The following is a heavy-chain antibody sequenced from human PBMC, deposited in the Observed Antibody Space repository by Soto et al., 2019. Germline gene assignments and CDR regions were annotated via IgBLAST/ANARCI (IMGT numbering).Heavy chain of an antibody. CDR3: ASHDPGARFDP. V-gene: IGHV1-2*02. CDR2: INANNGAT. J-gene: IGHJ5*02. CDR1: RYIFTAYF. D-gene: IGHD1-1*01. Sequence: QVQLVQSGAEVKKPGASVKVSCKAPRYIFTAYFMHWVRQAPGQGLEWMGWINANNGATHYGLSFQGRVTMTRDTSISTGYMELSSLRSDDTAVYYCASHDPGARFDPWGQGTLVIVSS.